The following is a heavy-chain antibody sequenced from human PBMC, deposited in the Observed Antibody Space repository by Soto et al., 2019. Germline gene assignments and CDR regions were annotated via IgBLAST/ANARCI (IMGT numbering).Heavy chain of an antibody. D-gene: IGHD3-22*01. V-gene: IGHV3-23*01. J-gene: IGHJ4*02. CDR3: AKVGDALTTVVVSRNFDY. CDR2: ISGSGTNT. CDR1: GFTFSNYG. Sequence: EVQLLESGGGLAQPGGSLRLSCAASGFTFSNYGMTWVRQAPGKGLEWVSGISGSGTNTFYADAVKGRFAISRDNSKTTLYLQMNGLRADDTAVYYCAKVGDALTTVVVSRNFDYCGQGTLVTVSS.